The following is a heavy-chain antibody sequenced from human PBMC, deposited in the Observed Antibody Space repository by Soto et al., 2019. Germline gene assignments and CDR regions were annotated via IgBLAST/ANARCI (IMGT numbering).Heavy chain of an antibody. Sequence: EVQLLESGGGLVQRGGSLRLSCAASGFTFNYYAMSWVRQAPGKGLEWVSTVSGSGSSTYYADSVKGRFTISRDNSQNTLYLEMNSLRAEDTAVYYCAKDSLHYYGSGSYSDYWGQGTLVTVSS. D-gene: IGHD3-10*01. J-gene: IGHJ4*02. V-gene: IGHV3-23*01. CDR2: VSGSGSST. CDR3: AKDSLHYYGSGSYSDY. CDR1: GFTFNYYA.